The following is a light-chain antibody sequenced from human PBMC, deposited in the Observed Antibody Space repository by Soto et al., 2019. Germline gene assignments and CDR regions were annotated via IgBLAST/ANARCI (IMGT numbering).Light chain of an antibody. CDR3: QQTYNTLPFT. CDR1: QSISTN. Sequence: DIQMTQSPSSLSASVGDRVTITCRTSQSISTNLNGYQQKPGKAPKLLIYDASSLQSRVPSRFSGSGSGTDFTLTISRLQPEDLATFYCQQTYNTLPFTFGPGNKVDIK. V-gene: IGKV1-39*01. CDR2: DAS. J-gene: IGKJ3*01.